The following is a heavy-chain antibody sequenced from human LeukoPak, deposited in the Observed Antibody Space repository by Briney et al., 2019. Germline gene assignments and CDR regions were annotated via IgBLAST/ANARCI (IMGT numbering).Heavy chain of an antibody. CDR1: GFTFSNYG. V-gene: IGHV3-30*02. CDR2: IRYDGSIK. CDR3: AKDVNVGGDYFDY. Sequence: GGSLRLSCAASGFTFSNYGMHWVRLAPGKGLEWVAFIRYDGSIKYYVDSVKGRFTVSRDNSKNTPYLQMNSLRVEDTAVYYCAKDVNVGGDYFDYWGQGTLVTVSS. J-gene: IGHJ4*02. D-gene: IGHD3-10*01.